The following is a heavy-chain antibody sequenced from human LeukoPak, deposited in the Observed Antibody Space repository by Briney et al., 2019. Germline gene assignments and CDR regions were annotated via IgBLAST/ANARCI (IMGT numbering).Heavy chain of an antibody. CDR3: ARGGASEYYYDSSGYFLDAFDI. Sequence: PSGTLSLTCAVSGGSISSSNWWSWVRQPPGKGLEWIGEIYHSGSTNYNPSLKSRVTISVDKSKNQFSLKLSSVTAADTAVYYCARGGASEYYYDSSGYFLDAFDIWGQGTMVTVSS. CDR1: GGSISSSNW. CDR2: IYHSGST. J-gene: IGHJ3*02. D-gene: IGHD3-22*01. V-gene: IGHV4-4*02.